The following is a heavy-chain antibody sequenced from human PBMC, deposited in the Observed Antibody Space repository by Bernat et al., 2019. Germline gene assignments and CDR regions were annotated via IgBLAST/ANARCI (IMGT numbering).Heavy chain of an antibody. Sequence: QVQLVESGGGVVQPGRSLRLSCAASGFTFSSYAMHWVRQAPGKGLEWVAIIWYDGTNKYYGDAVKGRFTISRDNSKNTLYVQMNSLRVEDTAVYYCARDQFCISPSCTTRDFDIWGEGTMVTVSS. D-gene: IGHD2-2*01. CDR2: IWYDGTNK. J-gene: IGHJ3*02. CDR1: GFTFSSYA. V-gene: IGHV3-33*01. CDR3: ARDQFCISPSCTTRDFDI.